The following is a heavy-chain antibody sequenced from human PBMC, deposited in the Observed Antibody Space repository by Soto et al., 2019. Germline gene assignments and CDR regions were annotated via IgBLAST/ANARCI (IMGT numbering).Heavy chain of an antibody. CDR3: ARDHLPTTVTVYYYQSMDV. CDR1: GFTFSSYS. J-gene: IGHJ6*02. CDR2: ISSTSNYI. Sequence: EVQLVESGGGLVKSGGSLRLSCAASGFTFSSYSMNWVRQAPGKGLEWVSSISSTSNYIYYADSVKGRFTISRDNAKKSLYLQMNILRAEDTAVYFCARDHLPTTVTVYYYQSMDVWGQGTTVTVSS. V-gene: IGHV3-21*01. D-gene: IGHD4-17*01.